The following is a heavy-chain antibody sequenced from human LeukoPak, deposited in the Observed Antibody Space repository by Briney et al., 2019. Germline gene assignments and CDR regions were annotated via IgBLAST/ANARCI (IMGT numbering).Heavy chain of an antibody. CDR1: GFTFSSYA. J-gene: IGHJ1*01. CDR2: TSGSGDIR. V-gene: IGHV3-23*01. CDR3: ENYRSGGGGYYSGLEH. D-gene: IGHD2-15*01. Sequence: GGSLRLSCAASGFTFSSYAMSWVRQAPGKGLEWVSRTSGSGDIRLYADSVKGRFTISRTNSENRLYLQMNSLRADDSGVYYCENYRSGGGGYYSGLEHWGQGTQVTVSS.